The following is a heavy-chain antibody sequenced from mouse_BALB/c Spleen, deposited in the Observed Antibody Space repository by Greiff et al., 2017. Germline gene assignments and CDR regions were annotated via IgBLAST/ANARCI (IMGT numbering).Heavy chain of an antibody. CDR1: GFTFSSYG. D-gene: IGHD2-14*01. V-gene: IGHV5-6-3*01. CDR2: INSNGGST. J-gene: IGHJ2*01. CDR3: ARVGYRYDVWGFDY. Sequence: EVKLVESRGGLVQPGGSLKLSCAASGFTFSSYGMSWVRQTPDKRLELVATINSNGGSTYYPDSVKGRFTISRDNAKNTLYLQMSSLKSEDTAMYYCARVGYRYDVWGFDYWGQGTTLTVSS.